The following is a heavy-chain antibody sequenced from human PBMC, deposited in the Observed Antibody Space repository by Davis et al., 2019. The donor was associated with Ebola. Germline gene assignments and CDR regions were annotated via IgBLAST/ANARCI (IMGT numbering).Heavy chain of an antibody. J-gene: IGHJ5*02. CDR2: ISSNGGST. V-gene: IGHV3-64D*06. CDR1: GFTFSSYA. D-gene: IGHD2-15*01. Sequence: GESLKISCSASGFTFSSYAMHWVRQAPGKGLKYVSAISSNGGSTYYADSVKGRFTISRDNSKNTLYLQMSSLRAEDTAVYYCARDLLGYCSGGSCYSSESFDPWGQGTLVTVSS. CDR3: ARDLLGYCSGGSCYSSESFDP.